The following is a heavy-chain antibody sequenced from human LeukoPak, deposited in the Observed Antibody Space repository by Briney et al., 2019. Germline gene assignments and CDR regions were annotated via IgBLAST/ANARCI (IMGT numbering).Heavy chain of an antibody. D-gene: IGHD1-26*01. Sequence: SETLSLTSTVSGGSISSYLWSWIRQPPGKGLEWIGYIYYSGSTNYNPSLKGRVTILVDTSKNQFPLKVSSVTAADTAVYYCARGQYSGSCFDNWGQGSLVTVSS. CDR1: GGSISSYL. CDR3: ARGQYSGSCFDN. V-gene: IGHV4-59*01. J-gene: IGHJ4*02. CDR2: IYYSGST.